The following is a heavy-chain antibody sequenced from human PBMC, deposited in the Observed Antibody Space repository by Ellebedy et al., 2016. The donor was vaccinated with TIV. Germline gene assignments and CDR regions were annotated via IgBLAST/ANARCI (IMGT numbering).Heavy chain of an antibody. D-gene: IGHD3-16*01. Sequence: GESLKISCAVSGFSISDSYMGWIRQAPGKGLEWISYISSGGNVIYYAESVKGRFTISRDNTKNSLYLQVSSLRVEDTAVYYCATARGTHGAFEIWGQGTMVIVSS. J-gene: IGHJ3*02. V-gene: IGHV3-11*01. CDR3: ATARGTHGAFEI. CDR2: ISSGGNVI. CDR1: GFSISDSY.